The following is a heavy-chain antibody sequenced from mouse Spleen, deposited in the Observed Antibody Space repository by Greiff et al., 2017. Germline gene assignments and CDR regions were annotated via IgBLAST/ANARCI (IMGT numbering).Heavy chain of an antibody. V-gene: IGHV5-6*01. J-gene: IGHJ4*01. CDR1: GFTFSSYG. D-gene: IGHD2-1*01. CDR3: ARQGGNLLYYAMDY. Sequence: EVKLMESGGDLVKPGGSLKLSCAASGFTFSSYGMSWVRQTPDKRLEWVATISSGGSYTYYPDSVKGRFTISRDNAKNTLYLQMSSLKSEDTAMYYCARQGGNLLYYAMDYWGQGTSVTVSS. CDR2: ISSGGSYT.